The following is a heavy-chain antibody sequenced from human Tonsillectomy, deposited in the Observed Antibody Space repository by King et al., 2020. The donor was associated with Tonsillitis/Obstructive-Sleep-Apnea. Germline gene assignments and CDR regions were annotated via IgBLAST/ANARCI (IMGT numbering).Heavy chain of an antibody. Sequence: PLQESGPGLVKPSGTLSLTCAVSGDSISSSNWWSWVRQPPGKGLEWIGEVYHSGSTNYKPSLKSRVTISVDKSKNQFSLKLTSVTAADTAVYFCAREVVATLSGTFDIWGQGTMVTVSS. J-gene: IGHJ3*02. V-gene: IGHV4-4*02. CDR3: AREVVATLSGTFDI. D-gene: IGHD5-12*01. CDR1: GDSISSSNW. CDR2: VYHSGST.